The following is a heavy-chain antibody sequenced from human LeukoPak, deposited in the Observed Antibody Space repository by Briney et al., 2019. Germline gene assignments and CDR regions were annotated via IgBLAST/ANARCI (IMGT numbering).Heavy chain of an antibody. CDR2: IWYDGSNK. Sequence: GGSLRLSCAASGFTFSSYGMHWVRQAPGKGLEWVAVIWYDGSNKYYADSVKGRFTISRDNSKNTLYLQMNSLRAEDTAVYYCAKEVVVDYYFDYWGQGTLVTVSS. V-gene: IGHV3-33*06. CDR3: AKEVVVDYYFDY. CDR1: GFTFSSYG. J-gene: IGHJ4*02. D-gene: IGHD2-15*01.